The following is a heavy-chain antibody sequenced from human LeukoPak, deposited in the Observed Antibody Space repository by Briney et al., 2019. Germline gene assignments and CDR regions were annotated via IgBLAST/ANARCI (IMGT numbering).Heavy chain of an antibody. CDR3: ASGLAIFGVDNYMGV. Sequence: TLSLTCTVSGGSISSGSYYWSWIRQPAGKGLEWIGRIYTSGSTSYNPSLKSRLTISVDTSKNQFSLKLSSVTAADTAVYYCASGLAIFGVDNYMGVWGKGTTVTVSS. J-gene: IGHJ6*03. CDR2: IYTSGST. V-gene: IGHV4-61*02. D-gene: IGHD3-3*01. CDR1: GGSISSGSYY.